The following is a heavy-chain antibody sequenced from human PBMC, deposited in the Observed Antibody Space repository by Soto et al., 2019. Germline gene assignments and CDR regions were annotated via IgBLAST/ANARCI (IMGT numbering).Heavy chain of an antibody. CDR1: GDSITSHY. J-gene: IGHJ4*02. CDR2: IHYSGST. V-gene: IGHV4-59*11. D-gene: IGHD2-21*01. CDR3: TRGGDAYKNGH. Sequence: SETLSLTCTVSGDSITSHYWSWIRQPPGKGLEWIGFIHYSGSTNYNPSLKSRVTMSVDTSKNQFSLKLTSVNAADTAVYYCTRGGDAYKNGHWGQGTLVTVSS.